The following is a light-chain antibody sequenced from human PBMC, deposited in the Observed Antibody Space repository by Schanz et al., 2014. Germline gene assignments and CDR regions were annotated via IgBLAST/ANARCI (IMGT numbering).Light chain of an antibody. CDR2: DVS. CDR1: SSDVGSYNL. Sequence: QSALTQPASVSGSPGQSITISCTGTSSDVGSYNLVSWYQQHPGKAPKLMIYDVSKRPSGVPDRFSGSKSGNTASLTIAGLQAEDEADYYCCSYAGSYTWVFGGGTKVTVL. CDR3: CSYAGSYTWV. J-gene: IGLJ3*02. V-gene: IGLV2-11*01.